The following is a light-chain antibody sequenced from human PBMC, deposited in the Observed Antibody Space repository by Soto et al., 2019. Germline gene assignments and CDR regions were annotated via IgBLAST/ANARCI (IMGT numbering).Light chain of an antibody. CDR1: QSVLSSSNNENY. J-gene: IGKJ3*01. Sequence: DIVMTQSPDSLAVSLGERATINCMSSQSVLSSSNNENYLAWYQQKPRQPPKLLIYWASTRDSGVPDRFSGSGSGTHFSLTISSLQAEDVAVYYCQQYYTTPFTFGPGTKVDIK. CDR2: WAS. V-gene: IGKV4-1*01. CDR3: QQYYTTPFT.